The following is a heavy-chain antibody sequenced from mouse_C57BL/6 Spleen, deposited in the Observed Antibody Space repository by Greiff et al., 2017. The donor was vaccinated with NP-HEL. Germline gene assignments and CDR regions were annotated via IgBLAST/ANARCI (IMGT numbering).Heavy chain of an antibody. V-gene: IGHV1-26*01. Sequence: EVQLQQSGPELVKPGASVKISCKASGYTFTDYYMNWVKQSHGKSLEWIGDINPNNGGTSYNQKFKGKATLTVDKSSSTAYMELRSLTSEDSAVYYCARGGTRVDYAMDYGGQGTSVTVSS. CDR2: INPNNGGT. CDR3: ARGGTRVDYAMDY. J-gene: IGHJ4*01. CDR1: GYTFTDYY. D-gene: IGHD3-1*01.